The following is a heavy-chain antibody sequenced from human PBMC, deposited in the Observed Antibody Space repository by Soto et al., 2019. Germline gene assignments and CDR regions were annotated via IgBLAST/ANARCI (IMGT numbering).Heavy chain of an antibody. CDR3: ARGRYDHWFDR. J-gene: IGHJ5*02. Sequence: SETLSLTCADYGRSFSGYYWSWIRQPPGKGLEWNREINHSGSTNYNSFLKSRVTISGDTSKSQFSLKLSSVTAADTAVYYCARGRYDHWFDRWGQGTLVTVSS. CDR1: GRSFSGYY. CDR2: INHSGST. D-gene: IGHD3-3*01. V-gene: IGHV4-34*01.